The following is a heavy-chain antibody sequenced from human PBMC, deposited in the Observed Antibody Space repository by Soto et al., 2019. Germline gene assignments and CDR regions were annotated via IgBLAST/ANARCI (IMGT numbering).Heavy chain of an antibody. V-gene: IGHV1-8*01. Sequence: QVQLVQSGAEVREPGASVKVSCKASGYSFTSLDINWVRQTTGQGLEWMGWMQPSSGRTGYAQKFQGRVTMTRDTSINTAYMELSSLTSDDTAFYYCARGVTAGVDYWVQGTLVTVSS. CDR1: GYSFTSLD. CDR3: ARGVTAGVDY. J-gene: IGHJ4*02. CDR2: MQPSSGRT. D-gene: IGHD1-26*01.